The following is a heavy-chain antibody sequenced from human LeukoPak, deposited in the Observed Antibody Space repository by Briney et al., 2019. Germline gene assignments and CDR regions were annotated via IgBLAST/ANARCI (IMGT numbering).Heavy chain of an antibody. Sequence: SETLSLTCTVSGYSISSGHYWGWIRQPPGKGRERSGSIYHSGSTYYNPSLKSRVTISIATSKYQFSLKRNSVTAADTAVYYCARVVFGYAAARDHFDYWGQGTLVTVSS. CDR1: GYSISSGHY. CDR3: ARVVFGYAAARDHFDY. V-gene: IGHV4-38-2*02. J-gene: IGHJ4*02. CDR2: IYHSGST. D-gene: IGHD6-13*01.